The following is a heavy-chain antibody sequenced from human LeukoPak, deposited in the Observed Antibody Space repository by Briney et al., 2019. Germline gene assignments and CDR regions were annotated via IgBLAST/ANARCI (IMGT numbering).Heavy chain of an antibody. CDR2: INHSGST. CDR3: ARAPHSSPQTYFDY. CDR1: GGSFSGYY. Sequence: PSETLSRTCAVYGGSFSGYYWSWIRQPPGKGLEWIGEINHSGSTNYNPSLKSRVTISVDTSKNQFSLKLSSVTAADTAVYYCARAPHSSPQTYFDYWGQGTLVTVSS. J-gene: IGHJ4*02. V-gene: IGHV4-34*01. D-gene: IGHD6-13*01.